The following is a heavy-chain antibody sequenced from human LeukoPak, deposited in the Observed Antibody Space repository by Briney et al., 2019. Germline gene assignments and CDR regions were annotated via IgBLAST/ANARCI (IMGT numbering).Heavy chain of an antibody. D-gene: IGHD2-2*01. CDR2: MIGDGSEI. V-gene: IGHV3-7*03. CDR3: AKDRHAPGRYCSSTTCFPFDS. CDR1: GFTFSNSW. Sequence: GESLRLSCAASGFTFSNSWMTWVRQAPGKGLEWVASMIGDGSEIHYVDSVKGRFTISRDNSKSTLYLQMNSLRAEDTAVYYCAKDRHAPGRYCSSTTCFPFDSWGQGTLVTVSS. J-gene: IGHJ5*01.